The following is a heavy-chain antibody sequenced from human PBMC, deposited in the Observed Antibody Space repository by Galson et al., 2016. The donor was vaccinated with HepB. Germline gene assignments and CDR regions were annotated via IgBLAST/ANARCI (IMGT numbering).Heavy chain of an antibody. D-gene: IGHD2-15*01. Sequence: LSLTCAVYGGSFSGYYWSWIRQPPGKGLEWIGEINYSGSTNYNPSFKSRVTISVDTSWNQFSLKLNSVTAADTAVYYCAVVAALNWFDPWGQGTLVTVSA. V-gene: IGHV4-34*01. J-gene: IGHJ5*02. CDR1: GGSFSGYY. CDR3: AVVAALNWFDP. CDR2: INYSGST.